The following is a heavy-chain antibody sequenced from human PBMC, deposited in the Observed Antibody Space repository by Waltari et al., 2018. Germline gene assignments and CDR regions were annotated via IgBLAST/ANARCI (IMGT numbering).Heavy chain of an antibody. CDR1: GYTFNSFG. CDR3: ARDYGSGYGLFDY. D-gene: IGHD3-10*01. V-gene: IGHV1-18*01. CDR2: TSAYNGNT. Sequence: QVQLVQSGAEVKKPGASVKVSCTASGYTFNSFGISWVRQAPGPGLEGMGGTSAYNGNTNYAQKCQGRVTMTTDTSRRTADMELRSLRSADTAVYYCARDYGSGYGLFDYWGQGTLVTVSS. J-gene: IGHJ4*02.